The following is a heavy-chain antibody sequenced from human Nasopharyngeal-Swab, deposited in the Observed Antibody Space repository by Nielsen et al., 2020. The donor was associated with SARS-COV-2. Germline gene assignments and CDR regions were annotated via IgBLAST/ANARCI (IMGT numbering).Heavy chain of an antibody. Sequence: GESLKISCAASGFTFRGYWMTWVRQAPGKGPEWVANITQDGSERKYGDSVKGRFTISRADAENSVHLQMNSLRVEDTAVYYCAREAYYNAVNYWGPGTLVTVSS. D-gene: IGHD2-8*01. CDR2: ITQDGSER. J-gene: IGHJ4*02. CDR1: GFTFRGYW. V-gene: IGHV3-7*04. CDR3: AREAYYNAVNY.